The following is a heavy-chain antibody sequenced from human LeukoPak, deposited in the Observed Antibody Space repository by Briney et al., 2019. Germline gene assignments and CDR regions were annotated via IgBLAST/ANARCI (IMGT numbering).Heavy chain of an antibody. CDR1: GYTFTSYD. V-gene: IGHV1-8*01. D-gene: IGHD3-16*01. CDR3: ARGSSVITFGGVINFDY. J-gene: IGHJ4*02. Sequence: ASVKVSCKASGYTFTSYDINWARQATGQGLEWMGWMNPNSGNTGYAQKFQGRVTMTRNTSISTAYMELSSLRSEDTAVYYCARGSSVITFGGVINFDYWGQGTLVTVSS. CDR2: MNPNSGNT.